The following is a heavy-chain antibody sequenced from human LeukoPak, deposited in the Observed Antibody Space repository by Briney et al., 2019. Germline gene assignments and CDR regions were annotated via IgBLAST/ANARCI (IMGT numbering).Heavy chain of an antibody. CDR2: IYSGGST. V-gene: IGHV3-66*01. CDR1: GFTVSSNY. Sequence: GGSLRLSCAASGFTVSSNYMSWVRQAPGKGLEWVSVIYSGGSTYYADSVKGRFTISRDNAKNSLYLQMNSLRAEDTAVYYCARVGLSANWFDPWGQGTLVTVSS. J-gene: IGHJ5*02. CDR3: ARVGLSANWFDP. D-gene: IGHD3/OR15-3a*01.